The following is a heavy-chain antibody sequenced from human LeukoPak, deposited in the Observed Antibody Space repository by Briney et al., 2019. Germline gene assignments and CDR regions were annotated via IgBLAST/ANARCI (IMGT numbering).Heavy chain of an antibody. Sequence: ASVKVSCKASGYTFTSYDMNWVRQATGQGLEWMGWMNPNSGNTGYAQKFQGRVTMTRNTSISTAYMELSSLRSEDTAVYYCARGEYGSGSYFLGLWGQGNLVTVSS. V-gene: IGHV1-8*01. J-gene: IGHJ4*02. D-gene: IGHD3-10*01. CDR3: ARGEYGSGSYFLGL. CDR1: GYTFTSYD. CDR2: MNPNSGNT.